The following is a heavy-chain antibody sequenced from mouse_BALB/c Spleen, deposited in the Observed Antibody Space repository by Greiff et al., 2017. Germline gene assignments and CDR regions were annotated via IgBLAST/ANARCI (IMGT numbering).Heavy chain of an antibody. Sequence: QVQLKQSGPELVKPGASVKISCKASGYSFTSYYIHWVKQRPGQGLEWIGWIFPGSGNTKYNEKFKGKATLTADTSSSTAYMQLSSLTSEDSAVYFCEREDYGSSWFAYWGQGTLVTVSA. CDR1: GYSFTSYY. CDR2: IFPGSGNT. CDR3: EREDYGSSWFAY. V-gene: IGHV1-66*01. J-gene: IGHJ3*01. D-gene: IGHD1-1*01.